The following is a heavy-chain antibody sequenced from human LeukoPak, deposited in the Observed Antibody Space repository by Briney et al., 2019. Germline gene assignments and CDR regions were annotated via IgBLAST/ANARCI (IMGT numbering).Heavy chain of an antibody. J-gene: IGHJ3*02. V-gene: IGHV3-30*01. CDR1: GFTFSAYA. CDR3: ARGPGPIAGAKNPFDI. Sequence: GGSLRLSCAASGFTFSAYAMHWVRQAPGKGLEWVAVISYDGSNKYYADSVKGRFTISGDKSKNTLYLQMNSLRPEDTAVYYCARGPGPIAGAKNPFDIWGQGTMVTVPS. CDR2: ISYDGSNK. D-gene: IGHD1-26*01.